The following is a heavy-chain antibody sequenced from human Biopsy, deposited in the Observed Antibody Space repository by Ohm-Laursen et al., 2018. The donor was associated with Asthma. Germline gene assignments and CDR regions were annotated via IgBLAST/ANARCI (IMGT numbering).Heavy chain of an antibody. J-gene: IGHJ4*02. Sequence: SLRLSCAASGFTVSSDYMFWVRQAPGKGLEWVSVIYSGGTSHTADSVRGRFTIPRDYSKNTLYLQMHILRAEDTAVYYRARGDTGGWSQYYFDYWGQGTLVTVSS. CDR1: GFTVSSDY. V-gene: IGHV3-53*01. CDR3: ARGDTGGWSQYYFDY. CDR2: IYSGGTS. D-gene: IGHD2-8*02.